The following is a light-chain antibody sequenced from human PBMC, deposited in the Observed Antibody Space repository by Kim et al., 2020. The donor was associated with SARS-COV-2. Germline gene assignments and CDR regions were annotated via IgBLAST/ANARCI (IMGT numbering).Light chain of an antibody. V-gene: IGKV3-20*01. J-gene: IGKJ4*01. CDR2: GAS. CDR3: QQYGSSPLT. CDR1: QSVSTDY. Sequence: EIVLTQSPGTLSLSPGERATLSCRASQSVSTDYLAWYQQKPGQAPRLLIYGASGRATGIPDRFSGSGSGTDFTLTINRLEPEDFAVYYCQQYGSSPLTFGGGTKVDIK.